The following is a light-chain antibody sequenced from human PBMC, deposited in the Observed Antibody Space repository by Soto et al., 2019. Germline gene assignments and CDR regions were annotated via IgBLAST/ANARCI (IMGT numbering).Light chain of an antibody. Sequence: QSVLTQPPSVSAAPGQKVTISCSGSRSRIGNSYVSWYQQLPGTTPKLLIYDNNKRPSGIPDRFSGSKSGTSATLGITDLQTGDEADYYCGTWDSSLNGVLFGGGTKLTVL. CDR1: RSRIGNSY. V-gene: IGLV1-51*01. CDR2: DNN. CDR3: GTWDSSLNGVL. J-gene: IGLJ2*01.